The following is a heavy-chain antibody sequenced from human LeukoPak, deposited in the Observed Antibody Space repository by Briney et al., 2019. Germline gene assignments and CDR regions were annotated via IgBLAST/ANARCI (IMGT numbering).Heavy chain of an antibody. CDR3: ARDRSYDFWSGYSTPDY. V-gene: IGHV3-30-3*01. D-gene: IGHD3-3*01. Sequence: GGSLRLSCAASGFTFSSYAMHWVRQAPGKGLEWVAFISYDGSNKYYADSVKGRFTISRDNSKNTLDLQMNSLRAEDTAVYYCARDRSYDFWSGYSTPDYWGQGTLVTVSS. CDR1: GFTFSSYA. J-gene: IGHJ4*02. CDR2: ISYDGSNK.